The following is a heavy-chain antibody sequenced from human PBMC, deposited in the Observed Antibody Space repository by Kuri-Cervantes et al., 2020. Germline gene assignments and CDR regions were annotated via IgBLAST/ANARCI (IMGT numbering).Heavy chain of an antibody. D-gene: IGHD5-12*01. V-gene: IGHV1-69*10. CDR3: ARERGYSGYGDY. J-gene: IGHJ4*02. Sequence: SVKVSCKASGGTFSSYTISWVRQAPGQGLEWMGGIIPILGIANYAQKFQGRVTITADKSTSTAYMELSSLRSEDTAVYYCARERGYSGYGDYWGQGTLVTVSS. CDR2: IIPILGIA. CDR1: GGTFSSYT.